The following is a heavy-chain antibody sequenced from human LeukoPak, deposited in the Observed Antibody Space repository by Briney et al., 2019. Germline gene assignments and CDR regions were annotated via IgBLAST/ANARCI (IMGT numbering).Heavy chain of an antibody. CDR1: GGSISSYY. CDR2: IYYSGST. CDR3: ARPAHYGSGSYPYYFDY. D-gene: IGHD3-10*01. J-gene: IGHJ4*02. Sequence: PSETLSLTCTVSGGSISSYYWSWIRQPPGKGLEWIGYIYYSGSTNYNPSLKSRVTISVDTSKNQSSLKLSSVTAADTAVYYCARPAHYGSGSYPYYFDYWGQGTLVTVSS. V-gene: IGHV4-59*01.